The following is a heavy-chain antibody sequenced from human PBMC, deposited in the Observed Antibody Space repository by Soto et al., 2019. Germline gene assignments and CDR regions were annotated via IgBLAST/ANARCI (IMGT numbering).Heavy chain of an antibody. CDR2: INHSGST. CDR3: ACRNFIDYSNFGIDY. V-gene: IGHV4-30-2*01. CDR1: GGSISSGDYS. D-gene: IGHD4-4*01. J-gene: IGHJ4*02. Sequence: SETLSLTCTVSGGSISSGDYSWTWIRQPPGTGLEWIGEINHSGSTNYNPSLKSRVTISVDGSKNQFSLKLNSVTAADTAVYYCACRNFIDYSNFGIDYWGQGTLVTVSS.